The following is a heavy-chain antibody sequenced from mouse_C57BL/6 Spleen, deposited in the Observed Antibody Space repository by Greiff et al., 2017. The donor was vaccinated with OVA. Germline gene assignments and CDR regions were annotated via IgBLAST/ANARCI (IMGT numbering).Heavy chain of an antibody. J-gene: IGHJ3*01. CDR3: ATSYYGSSYVFAY. Sequence: QVQLQQPGAELVKPGASVTLSCKASGYTFTSYWMNWVKQRPGQGLAWIGMIHPNSGSTNYNEKFKSKSTLTVDKSSSTAYLLLISLTSEDSAVYYCATSYYGSSYVFAYWGQGTLVTVSA. CDR2: IHPNSGST. V-gene: IGHV1-64*01. D-gene: IGHD1-1*01. CDR1: GYTFTSYW.